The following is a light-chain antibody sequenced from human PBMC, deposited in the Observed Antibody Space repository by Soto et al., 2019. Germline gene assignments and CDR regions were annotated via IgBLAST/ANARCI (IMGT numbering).Light chain of an antibody. CDR2: GAS. CDR3: QQRSNWPRT. J-gene: IGKJ2*01. CDR1: QSVSSR. Sequence: EIVMTQSPGTLSLSPGERATLSCRASQSVSSRLAWYQQKPGQAPRLLISGASSRATGIPDRFSGSGFGTDFTLTISRLEPEDFAVYYCQQRSNWPRTFGQGTKVDIK. V-gene: IGKV3D-20*02.